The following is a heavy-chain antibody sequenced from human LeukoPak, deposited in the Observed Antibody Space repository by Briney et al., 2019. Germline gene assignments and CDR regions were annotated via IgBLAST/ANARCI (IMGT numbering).Heavy chain of an antibody. J-gene: IGHJ4*02. Sequence: GGSLRLSCAASGFTLSNYGMHWVRQVPGKGLEWVAGIRHDESNKYFTDSVKGRFTISRDSSKNTLYLQMNSLRPEDTAVYYCARLGYGGSGWYFDYWGQGTLVTVSS. D-gene: IGHD6-19*01. CDR1: GFTLSNYG. CDR2: IRHDESNK. CDR3: ARLGYGGSGWYFDY. V-gene: IGHV3-33*01.